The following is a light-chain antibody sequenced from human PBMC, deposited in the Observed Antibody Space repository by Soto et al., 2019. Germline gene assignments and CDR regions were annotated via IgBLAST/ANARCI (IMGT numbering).Light chain of an antibody. CDR1: SSDVGGHNF. Sequence: SVLTQPPSASGSPGQSVTISCTGTSSDVGGHNFVSWYQQHPGKAPKFLIYEVTKPPSGVPDRFSCSKSGITASLTVSGRQADDEAYYYCSAYAGNNNPVIFGGGTKLTVL. CDR2: EVT. J-gene: IGLJ2*01. CDR3: SAYAGNNNPVI. V-gene: IGLV2-8*01.